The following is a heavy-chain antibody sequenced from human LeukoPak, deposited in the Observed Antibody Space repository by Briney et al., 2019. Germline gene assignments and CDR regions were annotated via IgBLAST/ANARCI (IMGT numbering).Heavy chain of an antibody. CDR3: AKDGGLLWFGELLSFDY. CDR2: INSSGGRT. J-gene: IGHJ4*02. V-gene: IGHV3-23*01. CDR1: GFTFSSYS. Sequence: GGSLRLSCAASGFTFSSYSMNWVRQAPGKGLEWVSDINSSGGRTYYADSAKGRFTISRDNSKNTLFLQMNSLRAEDTAVYYCAKDGGLLWFGELLSFDYWGQGTLVTVSS. D-gene: IGHD3-10*01.